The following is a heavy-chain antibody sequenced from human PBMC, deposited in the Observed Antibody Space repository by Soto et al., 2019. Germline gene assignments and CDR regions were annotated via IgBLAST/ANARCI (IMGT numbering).Heavy chain of an antibody. CDR1: GFTFSSYS. V-gene: IGHV3-48*01. D-gene: IGHD4-17*01. J-gene: IGHJ4*02. Sequence: EVQLVESGGGLVQPGGSLRLSCAASGFTFSSYSMNWVRQAPGKGLEWVSYISSSSSTIYYADSVKGRFTISRDNAKNSLYLRMTSLRAEETAVYYCARDLRSGRCDYWGQGTLVTVSS. CDR3: ARDLRSGRCDY. CDR2: ISSSSSTI.